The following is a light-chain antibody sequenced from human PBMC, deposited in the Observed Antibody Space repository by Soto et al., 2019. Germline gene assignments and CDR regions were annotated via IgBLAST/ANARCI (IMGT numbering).Light chain of an antibody. J-gene: IGLJ1*01. CDR1: SSDVGGYKY. Sequence: QSALTQPPSASGSPGQSVTISCTGTSSDVGGYKYVSWYQQYPGKAPKLMIYAVNKRPSGVPDRFSGSKSGNTASLTVSGLQAEDDADYCCSSYAGSNNYVFGTGTKVTGL. CDR3: SSYAGSNNYV. CDR2: AVN. V-gene: IGLV2-8*01.